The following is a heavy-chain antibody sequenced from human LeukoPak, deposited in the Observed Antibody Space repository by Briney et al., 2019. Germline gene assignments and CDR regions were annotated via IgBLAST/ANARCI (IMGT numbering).Heavy chain of an antibody. J-gene: IGHJ6*03. CDR1: GFTFSSYS. CDR2: ISSSSSYI. D-gene: IGHD5-12*01. Sequence: PGGSLRLSCAASGFTFSSYSMNWVRQAPGKGLEWVSSISSSSSYIYYADSVKGRFTISRDNAKNSLYLQMNSLRAEDTAVYYCARGYSGYEPPIEYYYMDVWGKGTTVTVSS. V-gene: IGHV3-21*01. CDR3: ARGYSGYEPPIEYYYMDV.